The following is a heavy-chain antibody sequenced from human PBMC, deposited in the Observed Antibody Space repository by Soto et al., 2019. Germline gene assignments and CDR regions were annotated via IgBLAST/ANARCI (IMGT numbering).Heavy chain of an antibody. CDR2: ISYDGSNK. V-gene: IGHV3-30-3*01. J-gene: IGHJ4*02. Sequence: QVQLVESGGGVVQPGRSLRLSCAASGFTFSSYAMHWVRQAPGKGLEWVAVISYDGSNKYYADSVKGRFTISRDNSKNTLYLQMTSLRAEDTAVYYCAREHDTLPDYWGQGTLVTVSS. CDR3: AREHDTLPDY. CDR1: GFTFSSYA.